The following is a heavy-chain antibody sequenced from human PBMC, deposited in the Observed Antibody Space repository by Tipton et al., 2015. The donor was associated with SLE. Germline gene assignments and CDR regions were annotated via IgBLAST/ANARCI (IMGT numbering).Heavy chain of an antibody. CDR3: ARDRITILGVVTPYYFHY. Sequence: QSGPEVKKPGASVKVSCKASGYTFTSYGISWVRQAPGQGLEWMGWISAYNGNTNYAQKLQGRVTMTTDTSTSTAYMELRSLRSDDTAVYYCARDRITILGVVTPYYFHYGGQGTLVTVSS. J-gene: IGHJ4*02. V-gene: IGHV1-18*04. D-gene: IGHD3-3*01. CDR2: ISAYNGNT. CDR1: GYTFTSYG.